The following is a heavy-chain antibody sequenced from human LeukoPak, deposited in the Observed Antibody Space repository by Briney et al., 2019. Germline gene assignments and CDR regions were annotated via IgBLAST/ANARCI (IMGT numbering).Heavy chain of an antibody. CDR2: IYSGGST. D-gene: IGHD2-21*01. CDR1: GFTVSSNY. Sequence: GGSLRLSCAASGFTVSSNYMSWVRQAPGEGLEWVSVIYSGGSTYYADSVKGRFTISRDDSKNTLYLQMHSLRAEDTPVYYCARGLPYCGVECSLDYWGQGTLVTVSS. CDR3: ARGLPYCGVECSLDY. J-gene: IGHJ4*02. V-gene: IGHV3-53*01.